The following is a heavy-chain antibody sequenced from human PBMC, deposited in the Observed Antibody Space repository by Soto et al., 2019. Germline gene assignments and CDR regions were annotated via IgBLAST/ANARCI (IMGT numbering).Heavy chain of an antibody. Sequence: QVQLQESGPGLVKPSQTLSLTCTVSGGSISSGDYYWSWIRQHPATGLVRIGYIYYRGSTYYNPSLMSRVTISVDSSKNQCSRRLSSVTAADTAVYYCASLVRFFGVVTNWYFDLWGRGTLVTVSS. CDR3: ASLVRFFGVVTNWYFDL. CDR1: GGSISSGDYY. CDR2: IYYRGST. J-gene: IGHJ2*01. D-gene: IGHD3-3*01. V-gene: IGHV4-31*03.